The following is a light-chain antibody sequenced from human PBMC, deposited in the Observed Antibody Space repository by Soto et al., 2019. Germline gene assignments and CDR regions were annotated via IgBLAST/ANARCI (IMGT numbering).Light chain of an antibody. Sequence: EIVMTQSPATLSVSPGGRATLSCRASQSISSNLAWYQQKPGQAPRLLIYGASTRATGIAARFSGSGSGTDFTLTISSLQSEDFAVYYCQQYNIWPRTFGQGTKVDIK. V-gene: IGKV3-15*01. J-gene: IGKJ1*01. CDR2: GAS. CDR1: QSISSN. CDR3: QQYNIWPRT.